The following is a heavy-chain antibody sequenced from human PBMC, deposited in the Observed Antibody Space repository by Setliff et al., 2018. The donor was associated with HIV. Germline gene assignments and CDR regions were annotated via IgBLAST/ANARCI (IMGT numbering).Heavy chain of an antibody. CDR1: GFSFSIYE. CDR2: MCHGGNNN. Sequence: GSLRLSCAASGFSFSIYELNWVRQAPGKGLEWIGNMCHGGNNNYYNPSLKSRVTISVDTSKNQFFLKVTSVTAADTAVYYCARDLGGPRNFDNWGQGTLVTVSS. V-gene: IGHV4-38-2*02. D-gene: IGHD2-15*01. J-gene: IGHJ4*02. CDR3: ARDLGGPRNFDN.